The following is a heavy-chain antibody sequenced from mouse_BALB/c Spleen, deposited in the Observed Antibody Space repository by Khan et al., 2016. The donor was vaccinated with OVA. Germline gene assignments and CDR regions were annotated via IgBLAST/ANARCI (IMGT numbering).Heavy chain of an antibody. Sequence: VQLQQSGPELTKPGASVKVSCKASGYSFTSYYIHWVLQSPGKSLEWIGYIDPFSGGTTYTQNFKGKATLAVDKSSSTAYIHLSNLTSEDSADYYCTRHDDDAWFTYWGQGTLVTVSA. J-gene: IGHJ3*01. CDR2: IDPFSGGT. CDR3: TRHDDDAWFTY. CDR1: GYSFTSYY. D-gene: IGHD2-4*01. V-gene: IGHV1S135*01.